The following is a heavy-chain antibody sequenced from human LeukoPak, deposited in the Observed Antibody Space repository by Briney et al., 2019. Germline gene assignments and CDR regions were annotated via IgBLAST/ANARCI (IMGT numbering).Heavy chain of an antibody. J-gene: IGHJ4*02. CDR2: INYSGSA. CDR3: ARNDAKMVTVDY. Sequence: SETLSPTCTVSGGSISSSSYYWGWIRQPPGKGLEWIGSINYSGSAYYNPSLKSRVTISVDTSKNQFSLKLSSVTAADTAVYYCARNDAKMVTVDYWGQGTLVTVSS. V-gene: IGHV4-39*01. D-gene: IGHD2-21*02. CDR1: GGSISSSSYY.